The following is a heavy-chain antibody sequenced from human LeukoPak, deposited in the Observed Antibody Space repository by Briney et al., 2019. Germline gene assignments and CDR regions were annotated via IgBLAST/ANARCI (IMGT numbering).Heavy chain of an antibody. CDR2: IQHDGTNK. Sequence: SGGSLRLSCAASGFTFSSYGMHWVRQAPGKGLEWVTLIQHDGTNKYYADSVKGRFTISRDNSKNTLYLQMNSLRAEDTAVYYCAKAFGPSSGYYYFDYWGQGTLVTVSS. V-gene: IGHV3-30*02. CDR1: GFTFSSYG. D-gene: IGHD3-22*01. J-gene: IGHJ4*02. CDR3: AKAFGPSSGYYYFDY.